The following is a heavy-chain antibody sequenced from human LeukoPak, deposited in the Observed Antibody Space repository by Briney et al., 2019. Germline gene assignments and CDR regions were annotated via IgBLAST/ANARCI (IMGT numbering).Heavy chain of an antibody. J-gene: IGHJ4*02. CDR1: GGTFSSYA. CDR2: IIPIFGTA. D-gene: IGHD6-19*01. V-gene: IGHV1-69*13. Sequence: ASVKVSCKASGGTFSSYAISWVRQAPGQGLEWMGGIIPIFGTANYAQKFQGRVTITADESTSTAYMELSSLRSEDTAVYYCARSDSGGWYVAGYWGQGTLVTVSS. CDR3: ARSDSGGWYVAGY.